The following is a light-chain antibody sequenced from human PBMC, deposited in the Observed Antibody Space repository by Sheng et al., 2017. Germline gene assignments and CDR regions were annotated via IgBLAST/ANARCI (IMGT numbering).Light chain of an antibody. CDR3: QQSHSTLIT. J-gene: IGKJ5*01. Sequence: EIQMTQSPSSLSASVGDRVTITCRASQSINNYLNWYQQKPGEPLAPDPYCIHLAKWGPIQGSVGVDLRXISLSPITSLQPEDFATYFCQQSHSTLITFGQGTRLEIK. CDR1: QSINNY. V-gene: IGKV1-39*01. CDR2: CI.